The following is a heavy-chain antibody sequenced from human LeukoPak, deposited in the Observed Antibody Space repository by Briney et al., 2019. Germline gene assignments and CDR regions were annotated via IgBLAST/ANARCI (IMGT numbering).Heavy chain of an antibody. Sequence: ASVKVSCKASGYTFTSYGISWVRQAPGQGLEWMGWISAYNGNTNYAQKLQGRVTMTTDTSTSTAYMELRSLRSDDTAVYYCARAGLYCSGGSCYLFDYWGQGTLVTVSS. CDR1: GYTFTSYG. CDR2: ISAYNGNT. D-gene: IGHD2-15*01. V-gene: IGHV1-18*01. CDR3: ARAGLYCSGGSCYLFDY. J-gene: IGHJ4*02.